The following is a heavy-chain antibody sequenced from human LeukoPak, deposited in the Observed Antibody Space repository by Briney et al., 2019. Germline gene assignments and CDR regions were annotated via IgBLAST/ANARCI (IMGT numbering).Heavy chain of an antibody. CDR2: IIPIFGTA. J-gene: IGHJ2*01. D-gene: IGHD2-2*01. CDR1: GGTFSSYA. Sequence: GASVKVSCKASGGTFSSYAISWVRQAPGQGLEWMGGIIPIFGTAYYAQKFQGRVTITTDESTSTAYMELSSLRSEDTAVYYCARESPDCSSTSCYRSYWYFDLWGRGTLVTVSS. CDR3: ARESPDCSSTSCYRSYWYFDL. V-gene: IGHV1-69*05.